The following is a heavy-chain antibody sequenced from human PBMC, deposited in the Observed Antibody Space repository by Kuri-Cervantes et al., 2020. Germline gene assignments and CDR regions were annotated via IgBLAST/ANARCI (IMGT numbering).Heavy chain of an antibody. Sequence: ASVKVSCKASGYTFTSYGISWVRQAPGQGLEWMGWISAYNGNTNYAQKLQGRVTMTTDTSTSTAYMELRSLRSDDMAVYYCARVRYYYDSSGYTSDYWGQGTLVTVSS. CDR3: ARVRYYYDSSGYTSDY. CDR1: GYTFTSYG. V-gene: IGHV1-18*03. D-gene: IGHD3-22*01. J-gene: IGHJ4*02. CDR2: ISAYNGNT.